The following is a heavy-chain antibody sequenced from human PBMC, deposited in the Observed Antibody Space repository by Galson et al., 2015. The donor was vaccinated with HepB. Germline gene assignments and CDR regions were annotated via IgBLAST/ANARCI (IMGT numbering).Heavy chain of an antibody. V-gene: IGHV1-46*01. J-gene: IGHJ5*01. CDR2: INPTGGST. Sequence: SVKVSCKASGYTFTNYYIHWVRQAPGQGLEWMGEINPTGGSTTYAQKFQGRVTMTGDSTTSTVYMELSSLRSDDTAVYYCARGPYSGSYAWFDSWGQGTLVTVSS. CDR3: ARGPYSGSYAWFDS. D-gene: IGHD1-26*01. CDR1: GYTFTNYY.